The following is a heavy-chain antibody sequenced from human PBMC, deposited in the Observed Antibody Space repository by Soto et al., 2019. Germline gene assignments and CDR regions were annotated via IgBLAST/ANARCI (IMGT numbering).Heavy chain of an antibody. Sequence: GGSLRLSCAASGFTLSDYYIHWIRRAPGKGLEWISYISGNGEVIQYAASARGRFTISRDNAENSVYLEMESLRDEDTALYYCARDVDADFRTDFDYWGRGTLVTVSS. V-gene: IGHV3-11*01. CDR3: ARDVDADFRTDFDY. D-gene: IGHD4-17*01. J-gene: IGHJ4*02. CDR2: ISGNGEVI. CDR1: GFTLSDYY.